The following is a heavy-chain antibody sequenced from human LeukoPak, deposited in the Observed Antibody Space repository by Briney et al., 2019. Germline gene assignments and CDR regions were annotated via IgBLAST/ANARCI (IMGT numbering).Heavy chain of an antibody. J-gene: IGHJ1*01. Sequence: GGSLRLSCAASGFTFSSYGMHWVRQAPGKGLEWVAGISYDGSEKYYVDSVKGRFTISRDNPKNTLYLQMNSLRAEDTAVYYCAKDIGIEYFQYWGQGTLVTVSS. CDR2: ISYDGSEK. D-gene: IGHD1-14*01. V-gene: IGHV3-30*18. CDR1: GFTFSSYG. CDR3: AKDIGIEYFQY.